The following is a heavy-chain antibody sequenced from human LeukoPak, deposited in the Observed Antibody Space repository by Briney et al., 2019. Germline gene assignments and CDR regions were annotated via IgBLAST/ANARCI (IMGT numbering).Heavy chain of an antibody. CDR3: ARDTPLWFGELSSAFDI. CDR1: GGSISSYY. V-gene: IGHV4-59*01. D-gene: IGHD3-10*01. Sequence: PSETLSLTCTVSGGSISSYYWSWVRQPPGKGLEWIGYVSYSGSTDYNPSLKSRVIISIDTPKNQFSLRLSSVTAADTAVYYCARDTPLWFGELSSAFDIWGQGTMVTVSS. CDR2: VSYSGST. J-gene: IGHJ3*02.